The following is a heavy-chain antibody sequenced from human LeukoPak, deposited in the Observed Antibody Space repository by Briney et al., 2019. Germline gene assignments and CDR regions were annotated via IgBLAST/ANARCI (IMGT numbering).Heavy chain of an antibody. CDR2: NSNRGDII. CDR1: GFTFSDYY. V-gene: IGHV3-11*01. Sequence: GGSLRLSCAASGFTFSDYYMSWIRQAPGKGLEWISYNSNRGDIIYYADSVRGRFTISRDNAKNSLYLQMNSLRAEDTAMYYCARDGYCSSTKCNNDYYYGVDVWGQGTTVTVSS. D-gene: IGHD2-2*03. CDR3: ARDGYCSSTKCNNDYYYGVDV. J-gene: IGHJ6*02.